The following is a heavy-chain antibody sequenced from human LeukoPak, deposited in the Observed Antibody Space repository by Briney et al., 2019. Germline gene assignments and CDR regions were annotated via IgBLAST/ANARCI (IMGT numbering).Heavy chain of an antibody. Sequence: GASVKVSCKASGYTFTGYYMHWVRQATGQGLEWMGWINPNSDGTNYAQKFQGRVTMTRDTCHSTAYIELSRLRSDGQAVCYLSRYTRGGRWLRWGTNDYWGQGTLVTVSS. D-gene: IGHD5-12*01. CDR3: SRYTRGGRWLRWGTNDY. CDR2: INPNSDGT. V-gene: IGHV1-2*02. CDR1: GYTFTGYY. J-gene: IGHJ4*02.